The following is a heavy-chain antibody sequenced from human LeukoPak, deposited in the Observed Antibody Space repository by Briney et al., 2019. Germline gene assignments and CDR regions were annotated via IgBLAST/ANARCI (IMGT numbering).Heavy chain of an antibody. CDR2: IKQDGSEK. V-gene: IGHV3-7*01. J-gene: IGHJ4*02. Sequence: GGSLRLSCAASGFTFNSYWMSWVRQAPGKGLEWVANIKQDGSEKYYVDSVKGRFTTSRDNAKNSLYLQMNSLRAEDTAVYYCARDRARNFDYWGQGTLVTVSS. CDR1: GFTFNSYW. CDR3: ARDRARNFDY. D-gene: IGHD1-14*01.